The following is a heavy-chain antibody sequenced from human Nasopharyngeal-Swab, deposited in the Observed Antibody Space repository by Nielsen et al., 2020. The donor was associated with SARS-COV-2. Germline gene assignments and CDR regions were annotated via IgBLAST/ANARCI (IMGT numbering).Heavy chain of an antibody. CDR2: IYSGGST. J-gene: IGHJ4*02. CDR1: GFTFTTNH. Sequence: GESLKISCAASGFTFTTNHMSWVRQATGKGLEWVAIIYSGGSTYYADSVKGRFTISRDNSKNTLYLQMNSLRAEDTAVYYCAKATTSSSFDSWGQGTLVTVSS. V-gene: IGHV3-53*01. D-gene: IGHD6-6*01. CDR3: AKATTSSSFDS.